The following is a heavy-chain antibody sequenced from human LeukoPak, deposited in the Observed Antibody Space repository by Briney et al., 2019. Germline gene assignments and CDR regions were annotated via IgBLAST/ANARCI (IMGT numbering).Heavy chain of an antibody. V-gene: IGHV1-69*05. D-gene: IGHD3-22*01. CDR3: ASSDTYYYDSSGYLSFDY. CDR2: PIPILGTE. CDR1: GGTFISYA. J-gene: IGHJ4*02. Sequence: SVKVTCKASGGTFISYAISWVRQAPGKEREGMERPIPILGTENYALKFQGRVTITTDESTSTAFMELSSLRSEDTAVYYCASSDTYYYDSSGYLSFDYWGQGTLVTVSS.